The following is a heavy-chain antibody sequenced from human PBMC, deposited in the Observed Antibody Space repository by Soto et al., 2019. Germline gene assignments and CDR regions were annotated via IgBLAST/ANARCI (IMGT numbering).Heavy chain of an antibody. Sequence: QVQLVESGGGVVQPGRSLRLSCAASGFTFSSYAMHWVRQAPGKGLEWVAVISYDGSNKYYADSVKGRFTISRDNSKNTLYLQMNSLRAEDTAVYYCAREGGLYYDSSGYHLYWGQGTLVTGSS. V-gene: IGHV3-30-3*01. J-gene: IGHJ4*02. CDR3: AREGGLYYDSSGYHLY. D-gene: IGHD3-22*01. CDR2: ISYDGSNK. CDR1: GFTFSSYA.